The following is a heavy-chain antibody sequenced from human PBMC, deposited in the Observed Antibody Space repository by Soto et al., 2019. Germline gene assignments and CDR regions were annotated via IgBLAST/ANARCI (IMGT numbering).Heavy chain of an antibody. CDR2: ISWNSGSI. V-gene: IGHV3-9*01. J-gene: IGHJ4*02. CDR1: GFTFDDYA. D-gene: IGHD6-13*01. Sequence: GGSLRLSCAASGFTFDDYAMHWVRQAPGKGLEWVSGISWNSGSIGYADSVKGRFTISRDNAKNSLYLQMNSLRAEDTALYYCAKFPGIAAGDYWGQGTLVTVSS. CDR3: AKFPGIAAGDY.